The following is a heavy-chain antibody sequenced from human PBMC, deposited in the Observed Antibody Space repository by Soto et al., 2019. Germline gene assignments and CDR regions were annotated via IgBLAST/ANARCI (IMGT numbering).Heavy chain of an antibody. CDR1: GFTFTSSA. CDR2: IVVGSGNT. Sequence: SVKVSCKASGFTFTSSAVQWVRQARGQRLEWIGWIVVGSGNTNYAQKFQERLTITRDMSTSTAYMELSSLRSEDTAVYYCARGGLRFLEWPTGMDVWGQGTTVTVSS. CDR3: ARGGLRFLEWPTGMDV. D-gene: IGHD3-3*01. V-gene: IGHV1-58*01. J-gene: IGHJ6*02.